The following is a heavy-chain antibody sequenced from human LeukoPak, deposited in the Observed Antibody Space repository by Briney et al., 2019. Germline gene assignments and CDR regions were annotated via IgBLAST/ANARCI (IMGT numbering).Heavy chain of an antibody. J-gene: IGHJ6*02. Sequence: GGSLRLSCAASGFIFSTYWMSWVRQAPGKGLEWVANIKQDGSEKYYVDSVRGRFTISRDNSKNTLYLQMNSLRAEDTAVYYCARDPGYYDSSGAPRMDVWGQGTTVTVSS. CDR1: GFIFSTYW. CDR2: IKQDGSEK. CDR3: ARDPGYYDSSGAPRMDV. D-gene: IGHD3-22*01. V-gene: IGHV3-7*01.